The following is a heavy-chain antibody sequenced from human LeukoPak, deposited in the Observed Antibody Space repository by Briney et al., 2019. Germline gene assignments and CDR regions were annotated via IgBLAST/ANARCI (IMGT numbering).Heavy chain of an antibody. D-gene: IGHD6-19*01. CDR2: ISSLGGST. V-gene: IGHV3-64*01. CDR1: GFTFSSYA. J-gene: IGHJ4*02. Sequence: GALRLSCAASGFTFSSYAMHWVRQAPGKGLEYVSGISSLGGSTYYANSVKGRFTISRDNSKNTLYLQMGSLRAEDTAVYYCARDRGYSSFDYWGQGTLVTVSS. CDR3: ARDRGYSSFDY.